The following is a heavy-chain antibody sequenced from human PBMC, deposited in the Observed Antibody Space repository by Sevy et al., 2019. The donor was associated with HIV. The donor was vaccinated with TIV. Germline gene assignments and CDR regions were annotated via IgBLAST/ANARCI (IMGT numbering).Heavy chain of an antibody. CDR1: GFTFSSYW. Sequence: GGSLRLSCAASGFTFSSYWMHWVRQAPGKGLVWVSRINSDGSSTSYADSVKCRFTISRDNAKNTLYLQMNSLRAEDTAVYYCARDDSNYFYYGMDVWGQGTTVTVSS. J-gene: IGHJ6*02. V-gene: IGHV3-74*01. CDR3: ARDDSNYFYYGMDV. CDR2: INSDGSST. D-gene: IGHD4-4*01.